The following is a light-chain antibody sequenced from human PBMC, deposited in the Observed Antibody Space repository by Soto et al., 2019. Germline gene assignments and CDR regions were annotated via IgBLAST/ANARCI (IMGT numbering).Light chain of an antibody. J-gene: IGKJ1*01. CDR3: KQYNNWLSWT. CDR2: GAS. V-gene: IGKV3-15*01. Sequence: EIVMTQSPATLSVSPGERATLSCRASQSVSSNLAWYQQKPGQTPRLLIYGASTRSTGIPARFSGSGSGTEVTLTIRSLQSEDFAVYYCKQYNNWLSWTFGQGTKVEIK. CDR1: QSVSSN.